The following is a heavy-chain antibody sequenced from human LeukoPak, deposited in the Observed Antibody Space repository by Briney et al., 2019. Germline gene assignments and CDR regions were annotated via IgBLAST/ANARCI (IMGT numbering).Heavy chain of an antibody. CDR3: ARVTRWAGLDF. CDR1: GGSISSGDKY. CDR2: IYYNGST. D-gene: IGHD2-21*02. J-gene: IGHJ4*02. V-gene: IGHV4-30-4*01. Sequence: SETLSLTCNVSGGSISSGDKYWSWIRQPPGKGLEWIGYIYYNGSTYYNPSLKSRLTISVDTSENQFSLHLTSVTAADTAVHFCARVTRWAGLDFWGQGTLVTVSS.